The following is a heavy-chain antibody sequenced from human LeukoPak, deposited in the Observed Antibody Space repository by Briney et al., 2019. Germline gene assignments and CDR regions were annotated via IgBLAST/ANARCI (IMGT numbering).Heavy chain of an antibody. CDR3: ATVTAAAGLYYFDY. J-gene: IGHJ4*02. Sequence: ASVKVSCKASGGTFSSYAISWVRQAPGQGLEWMGGIIPIFGTANYAQKFQGRVTITADESTSTAYMELSSLRSEDTAMYYCATVTAAAGLYYFDYWGQGTLVTVSS. CDR1: GGTFSSYA. V-gene: IGHV1-69*01. CDR2: IIPIFGTA. D-gene: IGHD6-13*01.